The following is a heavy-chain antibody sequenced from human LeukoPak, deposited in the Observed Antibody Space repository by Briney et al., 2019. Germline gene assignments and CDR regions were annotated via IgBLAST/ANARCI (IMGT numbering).Heavy chain of an antibody. V-gene: IGHV3-30*02. CDR2: IWYDGSNK. CDR3: AKEYYYGSGSYYTNFDY. CDR1: GFTFSNYG. D-gene: IGHD3-10*01. Sequence: GGSLRLSCAASGFTFSNYGMHWVRQAPGKGLEWVAVIWYDGSNKYYGDSVKGRFTISRDNSKSTLSLQMNSLRADDTAVYYCAKEYYYGSGSYYTNFDYWGQGILVTVSS. J-gene: IGHJ4*02.